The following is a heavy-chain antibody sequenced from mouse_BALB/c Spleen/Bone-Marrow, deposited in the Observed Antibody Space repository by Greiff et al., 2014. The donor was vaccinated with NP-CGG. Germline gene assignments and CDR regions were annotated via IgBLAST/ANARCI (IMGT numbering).Heavy chain of an antibody. CDR3: AREVYGSWFAY. D-gene: IGHD2-2*01. V-gene: IGHV1-4*01. Sequence: VQLQQSGAELARPGASVKMSCKASGYTFDYYTVQWVKQRPGQGLEWIGYINPSSGYTNYNQKFKDKATLTADKSSSTAHMQRSSLTSEDAAVYYCAREVYGSWFAYWGQGTLVTVSA. J-gene: IGHJ3*01. CDR2: INPSSGYT. CDR1: GYTFDYYT.